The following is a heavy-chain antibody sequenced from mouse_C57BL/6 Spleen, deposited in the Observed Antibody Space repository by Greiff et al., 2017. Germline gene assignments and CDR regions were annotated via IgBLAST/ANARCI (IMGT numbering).Heavy chain of an antibody. V-gene: IGHV2-9-1*01. CDR3: ARNNRHYGNHEGYFDV. CDR1: GFSLTSYA. D-gene: IGHD2-1*01. Sequence: VKLVESGPGLVAPSQSLSITCTVSGFSLTSYAISWVRQPPGKGLEWLGVIWTGGGTNYNSALKSRLSISKDNSKSQVFLKMNSLQTDDTARYYCARNNRHYGNHEGYFDVWGTGTTVTVSS. CDR2: IWTGGGT. J-gene: IGHJ1*03.